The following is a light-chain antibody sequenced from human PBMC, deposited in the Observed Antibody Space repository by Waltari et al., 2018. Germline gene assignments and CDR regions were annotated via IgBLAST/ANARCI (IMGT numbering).Light chain of an antibody. V-gene: IGLV3-19*01. CDR3: LSRDTSSTRL. Sequence: SSELTQDPAVSVALGQTVRITCQGDSLRRYYHSWYQQRPGQAPILVLYGQDNRPSGIPDRFSGSTSGNTASLTITGAQAEDEADYYCLSRDTSSTRLFGGGTRLTV. CDR2: GQD. CDR1: SLRRYY. J-gene: IGLJ2*01.